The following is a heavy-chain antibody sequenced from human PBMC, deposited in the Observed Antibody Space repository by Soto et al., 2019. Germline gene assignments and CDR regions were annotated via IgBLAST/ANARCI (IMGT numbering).Heavy chain of an antibody. Sequence: QVQLQQSGPRLVKPSETLSLTCTVSSGPDRSHNWGWIRQPPGRGLEWIGYVYYTGDTAYNPSLRSRASISADTSTNDISLTLSPVTAADTAVYYCVRQGIDYLHGLVDVWGQGTTVSVSS. CDR2: VYYTGDT. CDR1: SGPDRSHN. D-gene: IGHD4-17*01. J-gene: IGHJ6*02. CDR3: VRQGIDYLHGLVDV. V-gene: IGHV4-59*08.